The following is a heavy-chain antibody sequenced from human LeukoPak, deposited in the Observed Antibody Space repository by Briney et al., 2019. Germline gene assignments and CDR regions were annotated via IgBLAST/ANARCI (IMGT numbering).Heavy chain of an antibody. V-gene: IGHV4-34*01. J-gene: IGHJ3*02. Sequence: SETLSLTCAVYGGSFSGYYWSWIRQPPGKGLEWIGEINHSGSTNYNPSLKSRVTISVDTSKNQFSLKLSSVTAADTAVYYCARDSRIDYGDYFAFDIWGQGTMVTVSS. CDR1: GGSFSGYY. CDR2: INHSGST. D-gene: IGHD4-17*01. CDR3: ARDSRIDYGDYFAFDI.